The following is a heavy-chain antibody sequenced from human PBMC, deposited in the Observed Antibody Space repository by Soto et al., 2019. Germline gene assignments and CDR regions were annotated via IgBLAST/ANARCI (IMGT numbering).Heavy chain of an antibody. CDR3: ARGIATGQLDP. J-gene: IGHJ5*02. V-gene: IGHV1-69*05. CDR2: IIPIFGNT. Sequence: SVKVSCKASGGTFSSYAISWVRQAPGQGLEWMGGIIPIFGNTKSSQKFQDRVIITRDTSASTAYMDLSSLRSEDTAVYYCARGIATGQLDPWGQGTLVTVSS. CDR1: GGTFSSYA. D-gene: IGHD2-15*01.